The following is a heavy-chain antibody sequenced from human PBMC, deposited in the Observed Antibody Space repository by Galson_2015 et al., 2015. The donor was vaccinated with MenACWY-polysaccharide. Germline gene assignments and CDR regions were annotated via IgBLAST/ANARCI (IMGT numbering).Heavy chain of an antibody. CDR3: ARENVLLGPTRLSDP. CDR1: GYTFTSYG. CDR2: IGAYNGKT. D-gene: IGHD3-10*01. J-gene: IGHJ5*02. V-gene: IGHV1-18*01. Sequence: SVKVSCKASGYTFTSYGITWVRQAPGQGLEWMGWIGAYNGKTNYAQKLQGRVTMTTDTSTSTAYMELRSLRSDDTAVYYCARENVLLGPTRLSDPCGQGTLVTVSS.